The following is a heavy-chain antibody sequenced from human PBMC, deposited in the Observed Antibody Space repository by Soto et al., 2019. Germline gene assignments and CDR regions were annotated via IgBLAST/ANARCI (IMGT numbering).Heavy chain of an antibody. D-gene: IGHD5-18*01. J-gene: IGHJ6*03. V-gene: IGHV4-30-4*01. Sequence: SETLSLTCTVSGGSISSGDYYWSWIRQPPGKGLEWIGYIYYSGGTYYNPSLKSRVTISVDTSKNQFSPKLSSVTAADTAVYHCAREWALPTAMARALYYYYYMDVWGKGTAVTGSS. CDR3: AREWALPTAMARALYYYYYMDV. CDR1: GGSISSGDYY. CDR2: IYYSGGT.